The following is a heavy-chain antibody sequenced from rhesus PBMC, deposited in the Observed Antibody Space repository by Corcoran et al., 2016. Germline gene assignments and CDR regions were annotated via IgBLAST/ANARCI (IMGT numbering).Heavy chain of an antibody. D-gene: IGHD2-15*01. CDR2: IYWDDDK. J-gene: IGHJ4*01. V-gene: IGHV2-1*01. CDR1: GFSLNTTGMG. CDR3: TRYLRSNFYFDY. Sequence: QVTLKESGPALVKPTQTLTLTCILSGFSLNTTGMGVGWIRHPPGKTLEWLAHIYWDDDKRLSTSLKSRLTISKDTSKNHVVLTMTNMDPVDTATYYCTRYLRSNFYFDYWGQGVLVTVSS.